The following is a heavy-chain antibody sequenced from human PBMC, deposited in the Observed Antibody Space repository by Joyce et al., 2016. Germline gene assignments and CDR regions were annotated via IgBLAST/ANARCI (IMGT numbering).Heavy chain of an antibody. CDR3: AREGRLRGFIYGPEVY. D-gene: IGHD3-16*01. V-gene: IGHV3-53*01. CDR2: IYSGDTT. CDR1: GFTVSSNY. Sequence: EVQLVESGGGLIQPGGSLRLSCAASGFTVSSNYMSWVRQTPGKGLGWVSLIYSGDTTNYADSVKGRFTISRDNSKNTLYLQMNSLRAEDTAVYFCAREGRLRGFIYGPEVYWGQGTLVTVSS. J-gene: IGHJ4*02.